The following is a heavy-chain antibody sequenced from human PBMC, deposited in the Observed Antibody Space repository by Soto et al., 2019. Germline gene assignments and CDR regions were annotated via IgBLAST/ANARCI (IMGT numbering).Heavy chain of an antibody. CDR1: GYTFTSYA. V-gene: IGHV1-3*01. CDR3: ARAWVVVTAPDY. J-gene: IGHJ4*02. D-gene: IGHD2-21*02. Sequence: ASVKLSCKASGYTFTSYAMHWVRQAPGQRLEWMGWINAGNGNTKYSQKFQGRVTITRDTSASTAYMELSSLRSEDTAVYYCARAWVVVTAPDYWGQGTLVTVS. CDR2: INAGNGNT.